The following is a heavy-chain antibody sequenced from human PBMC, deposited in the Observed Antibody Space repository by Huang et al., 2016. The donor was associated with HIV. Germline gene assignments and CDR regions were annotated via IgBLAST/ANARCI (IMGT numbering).Heavy chain of an antibody. D-gene: IGHD3-9*01. CDR1: GGSFTGNY. J-gene: IGHJ6*02. CDR3: ARQRTILDWLLGMDV. Sequence: QMQLQQRGAGLLKPSETLSLTCDVHGGSFTGNYLTWIRQSPGKGLECLGESNDVGATNYNPSHKGRLTISLDRSQRQLSLILRSVTAADTGVYYCARQRTILDWLLGMDVWGQGTTVIVSS. V-gene: IGHV4-34*01. CDR2: SNDVGAT.